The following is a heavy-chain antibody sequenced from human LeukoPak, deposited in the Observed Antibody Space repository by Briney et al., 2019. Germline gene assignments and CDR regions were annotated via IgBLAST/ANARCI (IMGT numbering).Heavy chain of an antibody. Sequence: SETLSLTCTVSRGSISSYYWSWIRQPAGKGLEWIGRIYTSGSSNYNPSLKSRVTISVDTSKNQFSLKLSSVTAADTAVYYCARESGDILTGPDANYYYYYYMDVWGKGTTVTVSS. CDR2: IYTSGSS. D-gene: IGHD3-9*01. V-gene: IGHV4-4*07. CDR1: RGSISSYY. J-gene: IGHJ6*03. CDR3: ARESGDILTGPDANYYYYYYMDV.